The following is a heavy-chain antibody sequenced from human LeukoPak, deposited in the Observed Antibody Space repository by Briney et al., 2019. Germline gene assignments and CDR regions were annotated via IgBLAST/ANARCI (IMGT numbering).Heavy chain of an antibody. D-gene: IGHD3-16*01. CDR1: GFTFSSYG. J-gene: IGHJ4*02. V-gene: IGHV3-33*01. CDR3: ARDLNAAKNGLHYGADC. CDR2: TSYDGNER. Sequence: PGGSLRLSCEASGFTFSSYGMHWVRQAPGKGLEWVAITSYDGNERYYVDSMRGRFTISRDNSKNTVDLQMDSLRAEDTAVYYCARDLNAAKNGLHYGADCWGQGSLVIVSS.